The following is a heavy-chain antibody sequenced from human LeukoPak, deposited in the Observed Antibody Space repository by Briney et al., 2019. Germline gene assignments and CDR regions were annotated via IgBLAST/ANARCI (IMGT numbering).Heavy chain of an antibody. CDR3: AREVRGYSGYDWRFDY. CDR2: INPNSGGT. J-gene: IGHJ4*02. D-gene: IGHD5-12*01. Sequence: ASVKVSCKASGYIFTDYHMHWVRQAPGQGLEWMGWINPNSGGTNYAQKFQGRVTMTRDTSISTAYMELSRLRSDDTAVYYCAREVRGYSGYDWRFDYWGQGTLVTVSS. CDR1: GYIFTDYH. V-gene: IGHV1-2*02.